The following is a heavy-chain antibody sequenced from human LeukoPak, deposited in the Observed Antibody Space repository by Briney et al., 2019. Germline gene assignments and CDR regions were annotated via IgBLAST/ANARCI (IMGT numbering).Heavy chain of an antibody. CDR1: GYTFTGYY. CDR2: INPNSGGT. D-gene: IGHD6-13*01. J-gene: IGHJ4*02. Sequence: GASVKVSCKASGYTFTGYYMHWVRQAPGQGLEWMGWINPNSGGTNYAQKFQGRVTMTTDTSTSTAYMELRSLRSDDTAVYYCARDLLRSSWYGRPIDYWGQGTLVTVSS. V-gene: IGHV1-2*02. CDR3: ARDLLRSSWYGRPIDY.